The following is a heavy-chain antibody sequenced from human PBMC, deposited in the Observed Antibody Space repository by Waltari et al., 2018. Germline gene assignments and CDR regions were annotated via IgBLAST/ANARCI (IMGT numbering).Heavy chain of an antibody. Sequence: QVQLQESGPGLVKPSETLSLPCTVSGGSISRSYWSWIRQPAGKGLEWIGRIYTSGSTNYNPSLKSRVTISVDKSKNQFSLKLSSVTAADTAVYYCASGYSYGVDYWGQGTLVTVSS. D-gene: IGHD5-18*01. CDR3: ASGYSYGVDY. V-gene: IGHV4-4*07. CDR2: IYTSGST. J-gene: IGHJ4*02. CDR1: GGSISRSY.